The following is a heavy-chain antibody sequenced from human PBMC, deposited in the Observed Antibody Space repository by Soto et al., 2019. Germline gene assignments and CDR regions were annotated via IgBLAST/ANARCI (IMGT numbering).Heavy chain of an antibody. J-gene: IGHJ4*02. CDR3: ARDFYGGYTYGPGDY. D-gene: IGHD5-18*01. CDR1: GFIFTSYS. Sequence: PGGSLRLSCAASGFIFTSYSMVWVRLAPGKGLEWVASISSGSDSIHYADSVKGRFTISRDNAQNSLYLQMNSLTSEDTAVYYCARDFYGGYTYGPGDYWGQGALVTVSS. CDR2: ISSGSDSI. V-gene: IGHV3-21*01.